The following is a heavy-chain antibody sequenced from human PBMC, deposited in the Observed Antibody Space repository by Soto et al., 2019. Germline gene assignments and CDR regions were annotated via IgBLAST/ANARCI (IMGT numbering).Heavy chain of an antibody. V-gene: IGHV1-18*04. CDR3: ARGSRVITFGGFVDY. CDR2: ISAYNGNT. D-gene: IGHD3-16*01. Sequence: ASVKLSCTASGYTFTTYGIRWMRQAPGQGLEWMGWISAYNGNTNYAQKLQGRVTMTTDTSTSTAYMELRSLRSDDTAVYYCARGSRVITFGGFVDYSGQGTLVTVSA. CDR1: GYTFTTYG. J-gene: IGHJ4*02.